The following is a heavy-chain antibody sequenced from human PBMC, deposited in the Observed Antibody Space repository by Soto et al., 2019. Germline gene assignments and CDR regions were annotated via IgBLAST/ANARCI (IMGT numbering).Heavy chain of an antibody. CDR3: EKDPLWYDSDWYPPPGFDP. V-gene: IGHV3-23*01. Sequence: EVQLLESGGGFVQPVGSLRLSCAASGFTFSNYAMSWVRQAPGKGLEWVSAITAYGDSTHYADSVKGRFTISRDSPKNTLYLQMGSLRAEETAVYYCEKDPLWYDSDWYPPPGFDPWGQGTLVTVSS. CDR1: GFTFSNYA. J-gene: IGHJ5*02. CDR2: ITAYGDST. D-gene: IGHD6-19*01.